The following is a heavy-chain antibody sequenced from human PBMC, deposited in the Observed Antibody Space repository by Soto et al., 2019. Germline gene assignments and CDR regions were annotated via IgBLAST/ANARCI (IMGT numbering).Heavy chain of an antibody. CDR3: AIHRLYGDYADAFDI. Sequence: SETLSLTCTVSCGSISSSSYYWGWIRQPPGKGLEWIGSIFYSGSTYYNPSLKSRVTISVDTSKNQFSLKLSSVTAADTAVYYCAIHRLYGDYADAFDIRGQGPFVTVS. CDR1: CGSISSSSYY. J-gene: IGHJ3*02. D-gene: IGHD4-17*01. V-gene: IGHV4-39*01. CDR2: IFYSGST.